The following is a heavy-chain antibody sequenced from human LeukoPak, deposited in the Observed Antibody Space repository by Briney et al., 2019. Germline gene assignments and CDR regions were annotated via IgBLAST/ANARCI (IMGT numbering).Heavy chain of an antibody. CDR2: IDPSDSYS. Sequence: PVESLKISCKGSGYSFTSYWISWVRQMPGKGLEWMGRIDPSDSYSNYSPSFQGHATISADKSISTAYLQWSSLKASDTAMYYCASLVGYCTNGVCPPDAFDIWGQGTMVTVSS. V-gene: IGHV5-10-1*01. J-gene: IGHJ3*02. D-gene: IGHD2-8*01. CDR1: GYSFTSYW. CDR3: ASLVGYCTNGVCPPDAFDI.